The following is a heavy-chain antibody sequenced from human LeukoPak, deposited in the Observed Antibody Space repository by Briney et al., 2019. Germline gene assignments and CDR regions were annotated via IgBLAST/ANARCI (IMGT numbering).Heavy chain of an antibody. CDR1: GFTFSSYW. D-gene: IGHD4-23*01. Sequence: GGSLRLSCAASGFTFSSYWMHWVRHAPGKGLVWVSRINSDGSSTSYADSVKGRFTISRDNAKNTLYLQMNSLRAEDTAVYYCARVNSPGWYCYYYGMDVWGQGTTVTVSS. CDR3: ARVNSPGWYCYYYGMDV. V-gene: IGHV3-74*01. CDR2: INSDGSST. J-gene: IGHJ6*02.